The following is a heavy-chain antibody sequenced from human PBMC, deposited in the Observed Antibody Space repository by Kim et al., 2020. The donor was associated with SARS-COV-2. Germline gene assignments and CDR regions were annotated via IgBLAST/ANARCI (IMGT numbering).Heavy chain of an antibody. Sequence: GGSLRLSCAASGFTFSSYWMSWVRQAPGKGLEWVANIKQDGSEKYYVDSVKGRFTISRDNAKNSLYLQMNILRAEDTAVYYCARGARLRYFDWLLKSFGYWGQGTLVTVSS. V-gene: IGHV3-7*01. CDR3: ARGARLRYFDWLLKSFGY. J-gene: IGHJ4*02. CDR1: GFTFSSYW. CDR2: IKQDGSEK. D-gene: IGHD3-9*01.